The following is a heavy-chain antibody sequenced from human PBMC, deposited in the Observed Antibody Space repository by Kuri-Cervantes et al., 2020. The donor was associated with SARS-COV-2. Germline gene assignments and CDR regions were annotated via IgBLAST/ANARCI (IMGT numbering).Heavy chain of an antibody. V-gene: IGHV4-59*01. D-gene: IGHD1-26*01. CDR2: FYYGDVT. J-gene: IGHJ4*02. Sequence: LRLSCTVSGGSISSFYWSWIRQSPGKGLEWIAYFYYGDVTNYNPSLKSRVTVSADTSKNQLSLKLSSVTAADTAVYYCARDNILYSGSGFDLWGQGTLVTVSS. CDR1: GGSISSFY. CDR3: ARDNILYSGSGFDL.